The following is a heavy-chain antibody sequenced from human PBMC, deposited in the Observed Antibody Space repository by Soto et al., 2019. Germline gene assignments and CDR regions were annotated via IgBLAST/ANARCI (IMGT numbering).Heavy chain of an antibody. CDR2: INHSGST. CDR3: ARASVVSNSSPSNYYYMDV. V-gene: IGHV4-34*01. Sequence: PSETLSLTCAVYGGSFSGYYWSWIRQPPGKGLEWIGEINHSGSTNYNPSLKSRVTISVDTSKNQFSLKLSSVTAADTAVYYCARASVVSNSSPSNYYYMDVWGKGTTVTVSS. CDR1: GGSFSGYY. J-gene: IGHJ6*03. D-gene: IGHD6-6*01.